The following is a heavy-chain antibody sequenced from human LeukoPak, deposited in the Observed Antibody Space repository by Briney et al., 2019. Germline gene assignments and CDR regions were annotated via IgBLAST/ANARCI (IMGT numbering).Heavy chain of an antibody. D-gene: IGHD3-10*01. J-gene: IGHJ4*02. CDR2: ISGSGGST. Sequence: GGSLRLSCAASGFTFSSYAMSWVRQAPGKGLEWVSAISGSGGSTYYADSVKGRFTVSRDSSKETLYLQLNSLRPEDTAVYYCAKDSNSVIMWFENWGQGTLVTVSS. CDR1: GFTFSSYA. V-gene: IGHV3-23*01. CDR3: AKDSNSVIMWFEN.